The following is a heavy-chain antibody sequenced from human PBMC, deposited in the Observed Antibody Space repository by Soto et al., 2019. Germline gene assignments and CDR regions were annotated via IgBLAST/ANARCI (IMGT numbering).Heavy chain of an antibody. CDR1: GYSFSTYW. CDR3: ATRSTIADRNSSYSYMYV. CDR2: IYPGDSDT. J-gene: IGHJ6*03. D-gene: IGHD6-6*01. V-gene: IGHV5-51*01. Sequence: GESLKISCKGSGYSFSTYWIGWVRQMPGKGLEWMGIIYPGDSDTTYSPSFQGQVTISADKSISTAYLQWSSLKASDTAMYYCATRSTIADRNSSYSYMYVWCKENALSVSS.